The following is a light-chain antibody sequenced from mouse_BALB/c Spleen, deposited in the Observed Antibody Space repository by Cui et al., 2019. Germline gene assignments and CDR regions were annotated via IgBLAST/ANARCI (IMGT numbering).Light chain of an antibody. J-gene: IGKJ5*01. Sequence: DIKMTQSPSSMYASLGERVTITCKASQDINSYLSRFQQKPGKSPKTLIYRANRLVDGVPSRFSGSGSGQDYSLTISSLEYEDMGIYYCLQYDEFPLTFGAGTKLELK. CDR3: LQYDEFPLT. V-gene: IGKV14-111*01. CDR2: RAN. CDR1: QDINSY.